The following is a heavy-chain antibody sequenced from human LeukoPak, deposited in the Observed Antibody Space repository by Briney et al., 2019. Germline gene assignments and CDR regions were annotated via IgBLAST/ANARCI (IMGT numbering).Heavy chain of an antibody. V-gene: IGHV1-69*06. CDR2: IIPIFGTA. D-gene: IGHD3-10*01. CDR1: GGTFSSYA. CDR3: ASGPVRGVIMHDLYDY. Sequence: SVKVSCKASGGTFSSYAISWVRQAPGQGLEWMGGIIPIFGTANYAQKFQGRVTISADKSTSTAYMELSSLRSEDTAVYYCASGPVRGVIMHDLYDYWGQGTLVTVSS. J-gene: IGHJ4*02.